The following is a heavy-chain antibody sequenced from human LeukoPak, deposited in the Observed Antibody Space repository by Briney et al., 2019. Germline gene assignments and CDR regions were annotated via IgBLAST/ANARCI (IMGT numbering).Heavy chain of an antibody. V-gene: IGHV5-51*01. D-gene: IGHD3-9*01. J-gene: IGHJ5*02. Sequence: GESLKISCKGSGYSFMSYWIGWVRQMPGKSLEWMGIIHPGVSKTRYSPSFQGHVTISADKSISTAYLQWSSLKASDTAMYYCARLSVSYDILIGDWFDPWGQGTLVTVSS. CDR3: ARLSVSYDILIGDWFDP. CDR2: IHPGVSKT. CDR1: GYSFMSYW.